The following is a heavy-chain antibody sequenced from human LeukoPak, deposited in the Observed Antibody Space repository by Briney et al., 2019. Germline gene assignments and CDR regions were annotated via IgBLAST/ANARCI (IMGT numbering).Heavy chain of an antibody. CDR3: ARDGLRYYDSSGYYKPGVDY. CDR1: RFTFSSYW. Sequence: GGSLRLSCAASRFTFSSYWMSWVRQAPGKGLEWVANIKQDGSEKYYVDSVKGRFTISRDNAKNSLYLQLNSLRAEDTAVYYCARDGLRYYDSSGYYKPGVDYWGQGTLVTVSS. CDR2: IKQDGSEK. D-gene: IGHD3-22*01. V-gene: IGHV3-7*01. J-gene: IGHJ4*02.